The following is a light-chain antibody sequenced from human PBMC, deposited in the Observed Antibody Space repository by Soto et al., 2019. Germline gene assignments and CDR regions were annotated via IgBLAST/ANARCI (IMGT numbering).Light chain of an antibody. CDR3: QQRSNWTLT. J-gene: IGKJ4*01. CDR2: DAS. Sequence: DIQMTQSPSTLSASVGDRVTITCRASQNVNKWLAWFQQKPGKVPKLLIFDASTLQTGVPSRFGGGGSGTEFTLTISGLQPDDFATYYCQQRSNWTLTFGGGTKVEIK. CDR1: QNVNKW. V-gene: IGKV1-5*01.